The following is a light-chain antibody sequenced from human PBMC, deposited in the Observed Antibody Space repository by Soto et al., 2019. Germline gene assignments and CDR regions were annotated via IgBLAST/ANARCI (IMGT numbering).Light chain of an antibody. CDR3: QQRSNWPPIT. CDR2: DAS. Sequence: EIVLTQSPATLSLSPGERATLSCRASQSVSSYLAWYQQKPGQAPRLLIYDASNMATGIPARFSGSGSGTDFTLTISRLEPEYFAVYYCQQRSNWPPITFGQGTRLEIK. J-gene: IGKJ5*01. CDR1: QSVSSY. V-gene: IGKV3-11*01.